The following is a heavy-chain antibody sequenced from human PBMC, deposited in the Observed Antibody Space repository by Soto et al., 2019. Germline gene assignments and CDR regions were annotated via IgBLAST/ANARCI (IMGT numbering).Heavy chain of an antibody. CDR3: ARTVRSDFWVADY. V-gene: IGHV5-10-1*01. CDR2: IDPSDSYT. Sequence: GESLKISCKGSGYSFTSYWISWVRQMPGKGLEWMGRIDPSDSYTNYSPSFQGHVTISADKSISTAYLQWSSLKASDTAMYYCARTVRSDFWVADYWGQGTLVTVSS. D-gene: IGHD3-3*01. CDR1: GYSFTSYW. J-gene: IGHJ4*02.